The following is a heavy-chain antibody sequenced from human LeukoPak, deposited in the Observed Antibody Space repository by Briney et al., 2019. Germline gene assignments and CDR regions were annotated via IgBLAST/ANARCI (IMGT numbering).Heavy chain of an antibody. J-gene: IGHJ4*02. CDR1: GYTFTSYT. CDR3: ARVRPGYSYGYIY. V-gene: IGHV1-18*01. Sequence: ALVKVSCKASGYTFTSYTISWVRQAPGQGLEWMGWISAYNGNTNYAQKLQGRVTMTTDTSTSTAYMELRSLTSDDTAVYYCARVRPGYSYGYIYWGQGTLVTVSS. D-gene: IGHD5-18*01. CDR2: ISAYNGNT.